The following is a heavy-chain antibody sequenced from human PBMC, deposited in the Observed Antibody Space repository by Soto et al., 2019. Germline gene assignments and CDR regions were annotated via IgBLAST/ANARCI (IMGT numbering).Heavy chain of an antibody. CDR2: IVVGSGNT. CDR3: AADAGSSSSLDY. V-gene: IGHV1-58*01. D-gene: IGHD6-6*01. Sequence: SVKVSCKASGFTFTSSAVQWVRQARGQRLEWIGWIVVGSGNTNYAQKFQERVTITRDMSTSTAYMELSSLRSEDTAVYYCAADAGSSSSLDYWGQGTLVTVSS. J-gene: IGHJ4*02. CDR1: GFTFTSSA.